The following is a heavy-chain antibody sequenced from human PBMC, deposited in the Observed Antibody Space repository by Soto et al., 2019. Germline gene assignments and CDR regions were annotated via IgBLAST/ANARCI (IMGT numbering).Heavy chain of an antibody. D-gene: IGHD4-17*01. J-gene: IGHJ4*02. Sequence: SETLSLTCAVYGGSFSGYYWSWIRQPPGKGLEWIGEINHSGSTNYNPSLKSRVTISVDTSKNQFSLKLSSVTAADTAVYYCARTEATGTFDYWGQGTLVTVSS. CDR2: INHSGST. CDR3: ARTEATGTFDY. CDR1: GGSFSGYY. V-gene: IGHV4-34*01.